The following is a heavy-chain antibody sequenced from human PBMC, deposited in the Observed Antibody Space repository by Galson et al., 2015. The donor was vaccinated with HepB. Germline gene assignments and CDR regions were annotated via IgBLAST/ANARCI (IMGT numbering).Heavy chain of an antibody. J-gene: IGHJ6*02. V-gene: IGHV3-15*01. D-gene: IGHD3-10*01. Sequence: SLRLSCAASGFTFSNAWMSWVRQAPGKGLEWVGRIKSKTDGGTTDYAAPVKGRFTISRDDSKNTLYLQMNSLRAEDTAVYYCARDLPRGVRGVIAPYGMDVWGQGTTVTVSS. CDR1: GFTFSNAW. CDR2: IKSKTDGGTT. CDR3: ARDLPRGVRGVIAPYGMDV.